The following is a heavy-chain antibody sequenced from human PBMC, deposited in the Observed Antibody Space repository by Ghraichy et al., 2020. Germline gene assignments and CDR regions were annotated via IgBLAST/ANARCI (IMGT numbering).Heavy chain of an antibody. Sequence: SETLSLTCTVSGASISSSNWWSWVRQPPGKGLEWIGEIYHSGSTNYNPSLKSRVTISVDKSKNQFSLKLSSVTAADTAVYYCATLNHSSSWYRYYWGQGTLVTVSS. D-gene: IGHD6-13*01. V-gene: IGHV4-4*02. CDR3: ATLNHSSSWYRYY. CDR2: IYHSGST. J-gene: IGHJ4*02. CDR1: GASISSSNW.